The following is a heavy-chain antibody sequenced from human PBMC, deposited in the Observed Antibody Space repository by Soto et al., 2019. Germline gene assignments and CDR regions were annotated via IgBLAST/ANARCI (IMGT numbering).Heavy chain of an antibody. CDR2: ISWNSGSI. V-gene: IGHV3-9*01. D-gene: IGHD6-19*01. CDR3: AKDKGSSGWHDQDY. Sequence: DVQLVESGGGLVQPGRSLRLSCAASGFTFDDYAMHWVRQAPGKGLEWVSGISWNSGSIGYADSVKGRFTISRDNAKNSLYLQMNSLRAEDTALYYCAKDKGSSGWHDQDYWGQGTLVTVSS. J-gene: IGHJ4*02. CDR1: GFTFDDYA.